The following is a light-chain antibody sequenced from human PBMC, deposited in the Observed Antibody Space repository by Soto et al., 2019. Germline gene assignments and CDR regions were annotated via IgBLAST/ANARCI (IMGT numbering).Light chain of an antibody. J-gene: IGLJ1*01. CDR3: CSYAGNNNFYV. Sequence: QSALTQPPSASGSPGQSVTISCTGTSSDVGGYNYVSWYRQHPGKAPKLMIYEVSKRPSGVPDRLSGSKSGNTASLTVSGLQAEDEADYYCCSYAGNNNFYVFGTGTKVTVL. CDR1: SSDVGGYNY. CDR2: EVS. V-gene: IGLV2-8*01.